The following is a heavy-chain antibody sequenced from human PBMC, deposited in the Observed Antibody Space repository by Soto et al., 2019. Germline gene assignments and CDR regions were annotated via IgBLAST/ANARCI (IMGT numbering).Heavy chain of an antibody. V-gene: IGHV1-69*01. CDR1: GGTFSSYA. Sequence: QVQLVQSGAEVKKPGSSVKVSCKASGGTFSSYAISWVRQAPGQGLEWMGGIIPIFGTANYTQKFQGRVTITADESTSTAYMELSSLRSEDTAVYYCARVHVKTMVRPGWFDPWGQGTLVTVSS. CDR3: ARVHVKTMVRPGWFDP. D-gene: IGHD3-10*01. J-gene: IGHJ5*02. CDR2: IIPIFGTA.